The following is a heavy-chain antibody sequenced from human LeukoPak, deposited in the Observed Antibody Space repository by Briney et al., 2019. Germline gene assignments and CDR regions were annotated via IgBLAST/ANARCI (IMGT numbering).Heavy chain of an antibody. V-gene: IGHV3-23*01. D-gene: IGHD2-15*01. CDR3: AKRPYCSGTVCYHIDY. Sequence: GGSLRPSCAASGFTFSSYAMSWVRQAPGKGMEWVSTITGSGGSAYYADSVKGRFTISRDNSKNTVYLQLNSLRAEDTALYYCAKRPYCSGTVCYHIDYWGQGTLVTVSS. J-gene: IGHJ4*02. CDR1: GFTFSSYA. CDR2: ITGSGGSA.